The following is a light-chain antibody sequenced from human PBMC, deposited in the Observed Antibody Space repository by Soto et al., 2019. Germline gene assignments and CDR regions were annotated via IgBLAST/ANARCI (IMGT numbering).Light chain of an antibody. V-gene: IGLV2-14*01. CDR3: SSYTSSSTLV. CDR1: SSDVGGYNY. Sequence: QSALTQPASVSGSPGQSITISCTGTSSDVGGYNYDSWYQQHPGKAPKLMIYDVSNRPSGVSNRFSGSKSGNTASLTISGLRAEDEADYYCSSYTSSSTLVFGGGTKLTDL. J-gene: IGLJ2*01. CDR2: DVS.